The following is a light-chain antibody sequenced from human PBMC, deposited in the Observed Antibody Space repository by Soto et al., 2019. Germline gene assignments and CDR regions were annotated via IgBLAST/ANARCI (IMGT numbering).Light chain of an antibody. J-gene: IGLJ2*01. CDR2: RTN. V-gene: IGLV1-47*01. CDR1: SSNIETNN. CDR3: AAWDDSLNGPL. Sequence: QYVLTQPPSASGTPGQRVTISCSGSSSNIETNNVYWYQQFPGTAPKLLIYRTNQRPSGVPDRFSGSKSGTSASLAISGLRSEDEADYYCAAWDDSLNGPLFGGGTKLTVL.